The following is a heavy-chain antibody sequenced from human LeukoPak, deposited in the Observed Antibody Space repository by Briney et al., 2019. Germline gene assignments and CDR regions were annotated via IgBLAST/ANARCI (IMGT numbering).Heavy chain of an antibody. D-gene: IGHD4-23*01. CDR2: IYPGDSDT. J-gene: IGHJ4*02. V-gene: IGHV5-51*01. CDR1: GYSFTSYW. Sequence: GESLKISCKGSGYSFTSYWIGWVRRMPGKGLEWMGIIYPGDSDTRYSPSFQGQVPISADKSISTAYLQWSSLKASDTAMYYCARPLYYGGNSGYYFDYWGQGTLVTVSS. CDR3: ARPLYYGGNSGYYFDY.